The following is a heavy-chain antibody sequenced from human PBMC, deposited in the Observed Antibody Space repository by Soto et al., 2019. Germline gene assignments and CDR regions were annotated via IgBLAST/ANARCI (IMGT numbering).Heavy chain of an antibody. CDR2: IDPSSNYI. CDR3: VRDSSSWYGALDI. D-gene: IGHD6-13*01. V-gene: IGHV3-21*01. J-gene: IGHJ3*02. Sequence: EVQLVESGGGLVKPGGSLRLSCAASGFTFNSHSMNWVRQAPGKGLEWVSSIDPSSNYIYYADSVKGRFTISRDNAKNSLYLQMNSLRADDTAVYFCVRDSSSWYGALDIWGQGTMVTVSS. CDR1: GFTFNSHS.